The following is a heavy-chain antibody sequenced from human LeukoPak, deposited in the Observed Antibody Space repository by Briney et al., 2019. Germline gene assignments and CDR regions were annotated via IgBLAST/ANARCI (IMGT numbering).Heavy chain of an antibody. V-gene: IGHV4-4*07. D-gene: IGHD3-22*01. J-gene: IGHJ4*02. CDR3: ARDSWYDSSGSH. Sequence: PSETLSLTCTVSGGSISSYYWGWIRQPAGKGLEWIGRVYTDGSTNYNPSLKSRVSMSVDTSKNQFSLKLTSVTAADTAVYYCARDSWYDSSGSHWGQGTLVTVSS. CDR2: VYTDGST. CDR1: GGSISSYY.